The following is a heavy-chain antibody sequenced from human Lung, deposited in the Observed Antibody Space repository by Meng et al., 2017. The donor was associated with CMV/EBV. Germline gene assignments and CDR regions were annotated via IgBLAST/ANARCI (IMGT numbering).Heavy chain of an antibody. CDR2: VSYDGSDK. V-gene: IGHV3-30*01. CDR3: ATSLVKALGALDL. Sequence: GGSLRLXXVASGFIFDNYALHWVRQAPGKGLQWVAVVSYDGSDKYVADSVKGRYTVSRDNSKNTLSLQMNRLRVDDTAVYYCATSLVKALGALDLWGPGTXV. D-gene: IGHD3-9*01. CDR1: GFIFDNYA. J-gene: IGHJ3*01.